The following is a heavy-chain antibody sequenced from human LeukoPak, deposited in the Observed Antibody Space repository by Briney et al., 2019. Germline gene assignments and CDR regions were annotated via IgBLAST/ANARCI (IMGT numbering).Heavy chain of an antibody. D-gene: IGHD6-25*01. J-gene: IGHJ4*02. CDR3: ARRYQGKRPRDY. V-gene: IGHV4-39*01. CDR2: VFHSGST. CDR1: GDSIFSTTYY. Sequence: SETLSLTCTVSGDSIFSTTYYWGWIRQPPGKGLEWIGSVFHSGSTYYNPSLRSRVTISVDTSKNQLSLSLRSVTAADTAVYYCARRYQGKRPRDYWAQGTRVTVPS.